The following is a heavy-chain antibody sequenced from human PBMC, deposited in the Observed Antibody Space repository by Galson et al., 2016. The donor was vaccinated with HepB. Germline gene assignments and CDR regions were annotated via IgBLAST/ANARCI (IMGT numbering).Heavy chain of an antibody. CDR1: GFSISSYA. CDR3: AGGTAWHHFNF. Sequence: SLRLSCAASGFSISSYAMRWVRQAPGKGLEWVSSINVNGETPYYADSVKGRFTISRDNSKNTLYLQMSSLRVEDAAIYFCAGGTAWHHFNFWGQGSLVIVSS. V-gene: IGHV3-23*01. J-gene: IGHJ4*02. CDR2: INVNGETP. D-gene: IGHD1-26*01.